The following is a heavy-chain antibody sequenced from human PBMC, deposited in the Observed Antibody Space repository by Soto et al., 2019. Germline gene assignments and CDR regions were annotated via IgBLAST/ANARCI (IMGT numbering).Heavy chain of an antibody. D-gene: IGHD6-13*01. CDR1: GFTFSSYA. CDR3: AKDSNSRCWSWDYYYMDV. CDR2: ISGSGGST. J-gene: IGHJ6*03. Sequence: EVQLLESGGGLVHPGGSLRLSCAASGFTFSSYAMSWVRQAPGQGLAWVSAISGSGGSTYYADSGKGRFTISRDNSKNTLYLQMNSLRAEDTAVYYCAKDSNSRCWSWDYYYMDVWGKGTTVTVSS. V-gene: IGHV3-23*01.